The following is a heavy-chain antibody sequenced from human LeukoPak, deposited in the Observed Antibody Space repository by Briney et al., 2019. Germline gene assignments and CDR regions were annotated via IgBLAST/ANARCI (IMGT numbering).Heavy chain of an antibody. CDR1: GFTFDDYA. CDR3: AKETSGSYLAEYLQH. Sequence: GGSLRLSCAASGFTFDDYAMHWVRQAPGKGLEWVSLISGDGGSTYYADSVKGRFTISRDNSKNSLYLQMNSLRTEDTALYYCAKETSGSYLAEYLQHWGQGTLVTVSS. CDR2: ISGDGGST. V-gene: IGHV3-43*02. J-gene: IGHJ1*01. D-gene: IGHD1-26*01.